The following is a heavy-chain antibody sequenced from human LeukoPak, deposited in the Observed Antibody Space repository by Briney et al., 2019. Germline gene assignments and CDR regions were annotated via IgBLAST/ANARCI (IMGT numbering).Heavy chain of an antibody. CDR1: GGSISSYY. Sequence: KPSETLSLTCTVSGGSISSYYWSWIRQPPGKGLEWIGYIYYSGSTNYNPSLKSRVTISVDTSKNQFSLKLSSVTAADTAVYYCARSRREHEQQLVPFDPWGQGTLVTVSS. V-gene: IGHV4-59*01. J-gene: IGHJ5*02. CDR3: ARSRREHEQQLVPFDP. CDR2: IYYSGST. D-gene: IGHD6-13*01.